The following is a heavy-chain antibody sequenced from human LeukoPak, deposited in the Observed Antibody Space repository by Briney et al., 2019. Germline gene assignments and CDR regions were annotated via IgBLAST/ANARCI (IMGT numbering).Heavy chain of an antibody. D-gene: IGHD2-21*02. Sequence: ASVKVSCKASGYTFTGYYMHWVRQAPGQGLTWMGWINRNTGVTNYAQKFQGRVTMTRATSINTAYMELDRLTSDDTAIYYCARSYCGGDCYWTIDYWGQGTLVTVSS. V-gene: IGHV1-2*02. CDR1: GYTFTGYY. CDR2: INRNTGVT. J-gene: IGHJ4*02. CDR3: ARSYCGGDCYWTIDY.